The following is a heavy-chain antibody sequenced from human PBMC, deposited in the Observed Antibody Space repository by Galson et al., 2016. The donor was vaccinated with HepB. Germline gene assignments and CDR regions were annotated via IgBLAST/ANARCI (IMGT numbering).Heavy chain of an antibody. J-gene: IGHJ4*02. Sequence: ETLSLTCTVSGGSIGSDNYYWGWIRQPPGKGLEWIGSIYYSGTTYYNPSLKTRVTISVDTSKNQFSLKLSSVTAADTAVYYCARHWVATGSGFDYWGQGTLVTVSS. CDR3: ARHWVATGSGFDY. CDR1: GGSIGSDNYY. D-gene: IGHD3-10*01. V-gene: IGHV4-39*01. CDR2: IYYSGTT.